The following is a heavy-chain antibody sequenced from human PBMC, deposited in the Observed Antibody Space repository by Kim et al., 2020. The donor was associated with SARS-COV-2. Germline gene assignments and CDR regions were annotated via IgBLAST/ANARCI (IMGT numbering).Heavy chain of an antibody. Sequence: SETLSLTCTVSGGSISSYSWSWIRQPPGKGLEWIGYIYYSGSTNYNPSLKSRVTISVDTSKNQFSLKLSSVTAADTAVYYCASISQENYYYYYMDGWGKGTTATV. CDR1: GGSISSYS. CDR3: ASISQENYYYYYMDG. V-gene: IGHV4-59*08. CDR2: IYYSGST. J-gene: IGHJ6*03.